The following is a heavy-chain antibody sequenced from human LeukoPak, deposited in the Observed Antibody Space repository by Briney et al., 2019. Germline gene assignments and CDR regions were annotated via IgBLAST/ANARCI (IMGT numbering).Heavy chain of an antibody. CDR2: INHSGST. CDR1: GGSFSGYY. Sequence: SETLSLTCAVYGGSFSGYYWSWIRQPPGKGLEWIGGINHSGSTNYNPSLKSRVTISVDTSKNQFSLKLSSVTAADTAVYYCARGHRLPGRYWGQGTLATVSS. D-gene: IGHD2-15*01. V-gene: IGHV4-34*01. CDR3: ARGHRLPGRY. J-gene: IGHJ4*02.